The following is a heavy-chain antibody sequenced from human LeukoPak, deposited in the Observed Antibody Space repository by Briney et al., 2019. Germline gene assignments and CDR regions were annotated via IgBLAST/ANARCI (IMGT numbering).Heavy chain of an antibody. CDR2: FNYNSGGT. Sequence: ASVKVRCSAAGYTFTGYDMHSGRKAPGQGLERVGWFNYNSGGTNYAQKLQGRVTMTRDKSISTAYMELSRLRSDDTAVYYCARDLQSSSPYYWGQGTLVTVSS. CDR3: ARDLQSSSPYY. J-gene: IGHJ4*02. D-gene: IGHD6-6*01. CDR1: GYTFTGYD. V-gene: IGHV1-2*02.